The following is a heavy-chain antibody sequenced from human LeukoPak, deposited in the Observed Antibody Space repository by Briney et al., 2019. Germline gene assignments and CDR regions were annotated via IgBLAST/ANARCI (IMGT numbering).Heavy chain of an antibody. J-gene: IGHJ4*02. CDR1: GFTFSSYA. Sequence: QPGRSLRLSCAASGFTFSSYAMHWVRQAPGKGLEWVAVISYDGSNKYYADSVKGRFTISRDNSKNTLYLQMNSLRAEDTAVYYCAKRIAAAGTPFDYWGQGTLVTVSS. CDR3: AKRIAAAGTPFDY. V-gene: IGHV3-30-3*01. D-gene: IGHD6-13*01. CDR2: ISYDGSNK.